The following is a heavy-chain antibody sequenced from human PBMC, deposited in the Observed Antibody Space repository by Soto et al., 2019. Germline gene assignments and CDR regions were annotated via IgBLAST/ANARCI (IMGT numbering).Heavy chain of an antibody. J-gene: IGHJ5*01. Sequence: QAQVVQSGAEVRKPGSSVKLSCKASEGTFNSYAIAWVRQAPGQGLEWMGGIIPYYNTLNYAQKFQDRVTITADDSTNTVHIELSSLRSDDTALYFCASGASRWYPYFVDSWAHGTLVTVSS. CDR1: EGTFNSYA. D-gene: IGHD6-13*01. V-gene: IGHV1-69*01. CDR3: ASGASRWYPYFVDS. CDR2: IIPYYNTL.